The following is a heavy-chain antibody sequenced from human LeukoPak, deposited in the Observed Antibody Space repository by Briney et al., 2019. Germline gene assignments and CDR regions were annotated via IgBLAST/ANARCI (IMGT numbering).Heavy chain of an antibody. CDR1: GGSISSYY. J-gene: IGHJ4*02. V-gene: IGHV4-59*01. CDR2: IYYSGST. CDR3: ARVGSYGDYGY. Sequence: SETLSLTCTVSGGSISSYYWSRIRQPPGKGLEWIGYIYYSGSTNYNPSLKSRVTISVDTSKNQFSLKLSSVTAADTAVYYCARVGSYGDYGYWGQGTLVTVSS. D-gene: IGHD4-17*01.